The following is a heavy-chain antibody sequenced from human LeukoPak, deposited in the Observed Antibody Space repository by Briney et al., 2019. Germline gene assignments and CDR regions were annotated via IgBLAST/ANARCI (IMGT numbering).Heavy chain of an antibody. CDR3: ARGVSSSLYYYYYYMDV. V-gene: IGHV1-46*01. J-gene: IGHJ6*03. Sequence: ASVKVSGMASGYTFTGCYMHWVRQAPGQGLEWMGIINPSGDSTSYAQKFQGRVTMTRDTSTSTVYMELSSLRSEDTAVYYCARGVSSSLYYYYYYMDVWGKGTTVTVSS. CDR2: INPSGDST. CDR1: GYTFTGCY. D-gene: IGHD6-6*01.